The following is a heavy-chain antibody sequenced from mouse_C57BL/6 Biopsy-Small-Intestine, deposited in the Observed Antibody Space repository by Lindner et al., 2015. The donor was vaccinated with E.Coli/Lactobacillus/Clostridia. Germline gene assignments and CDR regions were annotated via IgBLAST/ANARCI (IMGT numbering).Heavy chain of an antibody. CDR1: GYTFTSYW. CDR2: IYPGDSDT. D-gene: IGHD1-1*01. Sequence: VQLQESGPELVKPGASVKMSCKASGYTFTSYWMHWVKQRPGQGLEWIGAIYPGDSDTRYNQRFKAKAKLTAVTSASTAYMELSSLTNEDSAVYYCTRSTYGNHGDFDYWGQGTTPTVSS. V-gene: IGHV1-5*01. J-gene: IGHJ2*01. CDR3: TRSTYGNHGDFDY.